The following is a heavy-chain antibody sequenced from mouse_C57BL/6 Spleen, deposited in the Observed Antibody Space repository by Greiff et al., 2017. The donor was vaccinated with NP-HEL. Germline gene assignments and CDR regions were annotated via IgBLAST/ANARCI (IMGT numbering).Heavy chain of an antibody. CDR3: AIYYGNYDYAMDY. CDR1: GYTFTSYW. J-gene: IGHJ4*01. Sequence: QVQLQQPGAELVKPGASVKVSCKASGYTFTSYWMHWVKQRPGQGLEWIGRIHPSDSDTNYNQKFKGKATLTVDKSSSTAYIQLSSLTSEDSAVYCCAIYYGNYDYAMDYWGQGTSVTVSS. CDR2: IHPSDSDT. D-gene: IGHD2-1*01. V-gene: IGHV1-74*01.